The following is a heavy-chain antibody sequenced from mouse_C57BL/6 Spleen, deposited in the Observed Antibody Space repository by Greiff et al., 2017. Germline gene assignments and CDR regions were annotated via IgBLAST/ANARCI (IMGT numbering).Heavy chain of an antibody. CDR1: GFNIKDYY. V-gene: IGHV14-1*01. CDR3: TTPTGSSYYFDY. D-gene: IGHD1-1*01. J-gene: IGHJ2*01. CDR2: IDPEDGDT. Sequence: VQLQQSGAELVRPGASVKLSCTASGFNIKDYYMHWVKQRPEQGLEWIGRIDPEDGDTEYAPKFQGKATMTADTSSNTAYLQLSSLTSDDTAVYYCTTPTGSSYYFDYWGQGTTLTVSS.